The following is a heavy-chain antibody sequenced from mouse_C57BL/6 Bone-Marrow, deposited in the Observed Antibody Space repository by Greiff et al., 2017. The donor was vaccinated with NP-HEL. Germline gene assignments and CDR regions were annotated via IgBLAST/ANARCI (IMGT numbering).Heavy chain of an antibody. CDR3: ALDDTYFDY. CDR2: INPYNGGT. D-gene: IGHD2-3*01. CDR1: GYTFTDYY. Sequence: VQLQQSGPALVKPGASVKMSCKASGYTFTDYYMNWVKQSHGKSLEWIGVINPYNGGTSYNQKFKGKATLTVDKSSSTAYMELNSLTSEDSAVYYCALDDTYFDYWGQGTTLTVSS. J-gene: IGHJ2*01. V-gene: IGHV1-19*01.